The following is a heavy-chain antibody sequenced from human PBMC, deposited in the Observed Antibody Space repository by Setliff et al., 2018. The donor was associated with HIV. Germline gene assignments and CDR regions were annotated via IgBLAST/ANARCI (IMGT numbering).Heavy chain of an antibody. CDR2: VYYSGST. CDR3: ARDHKYYYDSSGLDY. D-gene: IGHD3-22*01. V-gene: IGHV4-39*07. Sequence: SETLSLTCTVSGGSISTATFYWNWIRQPPGKALEWLGIVYYSGSTYYNPSVKSRVTISIDTSKNQFSLRLSSVTAADTAVYYCARDHKYYYDSSGLDYWGQGTLVTVSS. CDR1: GGSISTATFY. J-gene: IGHJ4*02.